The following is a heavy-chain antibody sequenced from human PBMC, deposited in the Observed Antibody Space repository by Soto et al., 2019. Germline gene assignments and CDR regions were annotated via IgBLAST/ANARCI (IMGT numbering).Heavy chain of an antibody. Sequence: GSLRLSCAASGFTFSSYAMHWVRQAPGKGLEWVAHISYDGNNKYYADSVKGRFTISRDNFKNTLYLQMSSLRADDTAVYYCARDGPHIKIFGYGDYWGQGNLVTVSS. CDR3: ARDGPHIKIFGYGDY. J-gene: IGHJ4*02. V-gene: IGHV3-30-3*01. D-gene: IGHD3-3*01. CDR2: ISYDGNNK. CDR1: GFTFSSYA.